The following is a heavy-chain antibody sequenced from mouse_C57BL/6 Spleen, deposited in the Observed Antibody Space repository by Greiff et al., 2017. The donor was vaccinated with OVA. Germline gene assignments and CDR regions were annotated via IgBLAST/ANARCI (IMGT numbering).Heavy chain of an antibody. CDR3: ARSGDDYDPFAY. CDR1: GYTFTSYW. J-gene: IGHJ3*01. D-gene: IGHD2-4*01. V-gene: IGHV1-52*01. CDR2: IDPSDSET. Sequence: VQLQQPGAELVRPGSSVKLSCKASGYTFTSYWMHWVKQRPIQGLEWIGNIDPSDSETHYNQKFKDKATLTVDKSSSTAYMQLSSLTSEDSAVYYCARSGDDYDPFAYWGQGTLVTVSA.